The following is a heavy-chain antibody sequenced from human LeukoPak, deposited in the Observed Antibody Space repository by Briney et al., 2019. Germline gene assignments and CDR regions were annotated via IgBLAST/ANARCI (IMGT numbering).Heavy chain of an antibody. CDR1: GYTFTSYD. D-gene: IGHD3-22*01. Sequence: ASVKVSCKASGYTFTSYDINWARQATGQGLEWMGWMNPNSGNTDYAQKFQGRVTITRNTSKNTPYMALSSLRSEDTAVYYCARGDDYDSSSDWGQGTLVTVSS. J-gene: IGHJ4*01. CDR2: MNPNSGNT. CDR3: ARGDDYDSSSD. V-gene: IGHV1-8*02.